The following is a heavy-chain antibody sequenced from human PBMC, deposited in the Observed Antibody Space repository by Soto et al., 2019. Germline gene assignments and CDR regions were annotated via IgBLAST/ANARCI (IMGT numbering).Heavy chain of an antibody. V-gene: IGHV1-18*01. D-gene: IGHD2-15*01. CDR2: ISTQNGNT. J-gene: IGHJ4*02. CDR3: ARHNLSSTGSSFDY. CDR1: AYTFTSYA. Sequence: ASVKVSCKXSAYTFTSYALSWVRQAPGQGLEWMGWISTQNGNTNYAQKLQGRVTMTTDTSTSTAYMELRSLRSDDTAVYYCARHNLSSTGSSFDYWGQGTLVTVSS.